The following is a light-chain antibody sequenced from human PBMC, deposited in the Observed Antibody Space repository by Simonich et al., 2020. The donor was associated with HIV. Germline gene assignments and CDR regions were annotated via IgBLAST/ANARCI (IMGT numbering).Light chain of an antibody. Sequence: SYELTQPPSVSVSPGQTARITCSGDALTTQYAYWYQQKPGQAPVWVICKDSERPSGIPDRFSCASSGTTVTLTISGFQAEDEADYYCQSADSSGTYVLFGGGTKLTVL. J-gene: IGLJ2*01. CDR2: KDS. CDR3: QSADSSGTYVL. CDR1: ALTTQY. V-gene: IGLV3-25*03.